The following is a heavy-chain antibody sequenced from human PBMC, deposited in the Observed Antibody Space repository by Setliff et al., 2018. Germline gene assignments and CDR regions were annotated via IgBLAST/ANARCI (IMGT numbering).Heavy chain of an antibody. Sequence: PSETLSLTCTVSGGSISSDSDYWSWIRQSAGKGLEWIGRIYASGSTEYNPSLGSRVTISEDTSRNQFSLQLSSVTSADTAIYYCTKGRVGLAARAGYWGQGTLVTVS. D-gene: IGHD1-26*01. CDR2: IYASGST. CDR3: TKGRVGLAARAGY. J-gene: IGHJ4*02. V-gene: IGHV4-61*02. CDR1: GGSISSDSDY.